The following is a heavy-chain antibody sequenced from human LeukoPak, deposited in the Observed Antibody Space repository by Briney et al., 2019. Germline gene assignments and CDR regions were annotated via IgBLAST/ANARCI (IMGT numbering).Heavy chain of an antibody. CDR3: ARVYRYSSGWSHPIGY. Sequence: ASVKVSCKASGGTFSSYAINWVRQATRQGLEWMGWMNPNSGNTGYAQKFQGRVTMTRNTSISTAYMELSSLRSEDTAVYYCARVYRYSSGWSHPIGYWGQGTLVTVSS. J-gene: IGHJ4*02. V-gene: IGHV1-8*02. CDR1: GGTFSSYA. CDR2: MNPNSGNT. D-gene: IGHD6-19*01.